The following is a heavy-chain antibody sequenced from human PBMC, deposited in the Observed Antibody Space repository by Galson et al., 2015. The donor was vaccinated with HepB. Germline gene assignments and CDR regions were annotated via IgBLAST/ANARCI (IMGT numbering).Heavy chain of an antibody. V-gene: IGHV4-59*08. CDR2: IYYNGNT. J-gene: IGHJ6*02. Sequence: ETLSLTCTVSGVSISSYYWSWIRQPPGKGLERIGYIYYNGNTNYNPSLKSRVTISLDTSKNQFSLKLRSVTAADTAVYYCASSLVLSAGIEYYYYAMDVWGQGTTVTVSS. CDR3: ASSLVLSAGIEYYYYAMDV. CDR1: GVSISSYY. D-gene: IGHD2-2*01.